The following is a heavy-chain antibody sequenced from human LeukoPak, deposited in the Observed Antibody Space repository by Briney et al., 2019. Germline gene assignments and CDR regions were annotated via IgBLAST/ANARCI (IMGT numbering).Heavy chain of an antibody. CDR3: TRGAGWLIDY. V-gene: IGHV4-59*01. D-gene: IGHD3-16*01. CDR1: DDSISDYY. Sequence: NPSETLSLTCTVSDDSISDYYRGWIRQPPGKGLEWIGYFHNSGTSTYNPSLKSRVTISADTPKNQFSLKLNSLTTADTAVYYCTRGAGWLIDYWGQGILVTVSS. CDR2: FHNSGTS. J-gene: IGHJ4*02.